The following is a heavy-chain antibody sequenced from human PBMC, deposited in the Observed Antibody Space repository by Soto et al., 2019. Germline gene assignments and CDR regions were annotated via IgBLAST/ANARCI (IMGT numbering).Heavy chain of an antibody. CDR3: ARVRYGDY. V-gene: IGHV1-18*01. J-gene: IGHJ4*02. CDR1: GYAFTTYG. D-gene: IGHD1-1*01. CDR2: ISAHNGNT. Sequence: QVHLVQSGAEVKKPGASVKVSCKGSGYAFTTYGITWVRQAPGQGLEWMGWISAHNGNTNYAQKLQGRVTVTRDTSTSTAYMELRSLRSADTAVYYCARVRYGDYWGPGDLVTVSS.